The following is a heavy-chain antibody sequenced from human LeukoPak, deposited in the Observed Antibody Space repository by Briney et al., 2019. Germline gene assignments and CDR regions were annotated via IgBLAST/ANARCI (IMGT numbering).Heavy chain of an antibody. J-gene: IGHJ2*01. CDR1: GFTFRNYA. CDR3: ARDLAVGRWPLWHFDL. D-gene: IGHD5-24*01. CDR2: IWYDGSDK. Sequence: PGRSLRLSCAASGFTFRNYAMHWVRQAPGKGLEWVAVIWYDGSDKYYADSVKGRFTTSRDKPKNTLYLQMNSLRAEDTAVYFCARDLAVGRWPLWHFDLWGRGTLVTVSS. V-gene: IGHV3-33*01.